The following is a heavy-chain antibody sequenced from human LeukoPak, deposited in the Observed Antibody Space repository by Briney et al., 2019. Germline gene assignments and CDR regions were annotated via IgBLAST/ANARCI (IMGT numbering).Heavy chain of an antibody. J-gene: IGHJ4*02. V-gene: IGHV3-30-3*01. CDR3: ARGRGHDY. CDR2: ISYDGSNK. Sequence: GRSLRLSCAASGFTFSSYAMHWVRQAPGKGLEWVAVISYDGSNKYYADSVKGRFTISRDNSKNTLYLQMNSLRAEDTAVYYCARGRGHDYWGQGTLVTVSS. CDR1: GFTFSSYA. D-gene: IGHD5-24*01.